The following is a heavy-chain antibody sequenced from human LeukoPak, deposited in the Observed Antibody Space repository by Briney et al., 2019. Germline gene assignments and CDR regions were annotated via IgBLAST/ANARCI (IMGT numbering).Heavy chain of an antibody. Sequence: GGSLRLSCSASGFTFSNCWMTWFRQAPGKGLEWVANIKHDGSRIHYVDSVKGRFTISRDNAKNSLYLQMNSLRAEDTAVYYLSRDRPPDVTSGYVDYWGQGALVTVSS. V-gene: IGHV3-7*01. CDR1: GFTFSNCW. CDR2: IKHDGSRI. CDR3: SRDRPPDVTSGYVDY. D-gene: IGHD3-22*01. J-gene: IGHJ4*02.